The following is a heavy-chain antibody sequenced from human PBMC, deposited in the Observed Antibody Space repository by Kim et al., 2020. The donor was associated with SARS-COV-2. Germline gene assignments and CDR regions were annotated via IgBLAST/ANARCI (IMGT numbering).Heavy chain of an antibody. CDR2: ISYDGSNK. Sequence: GGSLRLSCVASGFTFSSYAMHWVRQAPGKGLEWVAVISYDGSNKYYADSVKGRFTISRDNSKNTLYLQMNSLRAEDTAVYYCARAPITDPVTGYCSSTSCYVGAYFDYWGQGTLVTVSS. CDR1: GFTFSSYA. D-gene: IGHD2-2*01. J-gene: IGHJ4*02. CDR3: ARAPITDPVTGYCSSTSCYVGAYFDY. V-gene: IGHV3-30*04.